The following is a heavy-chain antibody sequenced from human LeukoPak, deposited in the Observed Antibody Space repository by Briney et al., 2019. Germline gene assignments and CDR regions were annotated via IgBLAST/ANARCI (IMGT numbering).Heavy chain of an antibody. Sequence: GGSLRLSRAASGFTFSSYGMHWVRQAPGKGLEWVAVISYDGSNKYYADSVKGRFTISRDNSKNTLYLQMNSLRAEDTAVYYCAKEQNLHLSLDYWGQGTLVTVSS. V-gene: IGHV3-30*18. CDR2: ISYDGSNK. CDR1: GFTFSSYG. CDR3: AKEQNLHLSLDY. J-gene: IGHJ4*02.